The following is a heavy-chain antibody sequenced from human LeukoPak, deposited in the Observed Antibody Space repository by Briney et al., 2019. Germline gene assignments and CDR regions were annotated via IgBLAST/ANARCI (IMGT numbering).Heavy chain of an antibody. J-gene: IGHJ3*02. D-gene: IGHD6-19*01. CDR2: INPNSGGT. CDR3: AVLDLGYSSGRPEGYAFDI. V-gene: IGHV1-2*02. Sequence: ASVKVSCKASGYTFTGYYMHWVRQAPGQGLEWMGWINPNSGGTNYAQKFQGRVTMTRDTSISTAYMELSRLRSDDTAVYYCAVLDLGYSSGRPEGYAFDIWGQGTMVTVSS. CDR1: GYTFTGYY.